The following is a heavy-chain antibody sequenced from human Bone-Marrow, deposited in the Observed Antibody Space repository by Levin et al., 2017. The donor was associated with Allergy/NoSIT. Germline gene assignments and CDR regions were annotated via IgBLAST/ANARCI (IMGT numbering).Heavy chain of an antibody. Sequence: NSGGSLRLSCVVSGFTFTNAWMNWVRQAPGKGLEWVARIKSNTNGGTTDYAAPVKGRFTISRDDPNNTVFLHMTNLKTDDTAIYYCATGRRTVTTVRRTKPGKSWMFALDYWGQGTLVAASS. CDR2: IKSNTNGGTT. D-gene: IGHD4-17*01. V-gene: IGHV3-15*01. J-gene: IGHJ4*02. CDR1: GFTFTNAW. CDR3: ATGRRTVTTVRRTKPGKSWMFALDY.